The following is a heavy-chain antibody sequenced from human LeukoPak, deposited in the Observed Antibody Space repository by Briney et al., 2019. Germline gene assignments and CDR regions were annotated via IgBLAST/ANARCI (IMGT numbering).Heavy chain of an antibody. D-gene: IGHD3-22*01. V-gene: IGHV3-9*01. CDR2: ISWNSGSI. Sequence: GRSLRLSCAASGFTFDDYAMHWVRQAPGKGLEWVSGISWNSGSIGYADSVKGRFTISRDNAKNSLYLQMNSLRAEDTPLYYCAKAYYYDSSGYLDYWGQGTLVTVSS. CDR3: AKAYYYDSSGYLDY. CDR1: GFTFDDYA. J-gene: IGHJ4*02.